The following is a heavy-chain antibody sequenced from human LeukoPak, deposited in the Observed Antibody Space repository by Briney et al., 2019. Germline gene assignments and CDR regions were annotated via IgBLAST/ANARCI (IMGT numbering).Heavy chain of an antibody. V-gene: IGHV3-30*01. CDR1: GFTFSSYA. D-gene: IGHD1-26*01. J-gene: IGHJ6*03. Sequence: GRSLRLSCAASGFTFSSYAMHWVRQAPGKGLEWVAVISYDGSNKYYADSVKGQFTISRDNSKNTLYLQMNSLRAEDTAVYYCARSLSGSYSPYYYYYYMDVWGKGTTVTVSS. CDR3: ARSLSGSYSPYYYYYYMDV. CDR2: ISYDGSNK.